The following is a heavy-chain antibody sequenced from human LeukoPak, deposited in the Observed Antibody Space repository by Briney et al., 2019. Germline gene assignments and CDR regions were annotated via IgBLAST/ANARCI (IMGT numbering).Heavy chain of an antibody. CDR2: IVVGSGNT. Sequence: SVKVSCKASGFTFTSSAMQWVRQARGQRLEWIGWIVVGSGNTNYAQKFQERVTITRDMSTSTAYMELSSLRSEDTAVYYCAAALHYYYDSSGYSIWGQGTMVTVSS. V-gene: IGHV1-58*02. CDR3: AAALHYYYDSSGYSI. D-gene: IGHD3-22*01. CDR1: GFTFTSSA. J-gene: IGHJ3*02.